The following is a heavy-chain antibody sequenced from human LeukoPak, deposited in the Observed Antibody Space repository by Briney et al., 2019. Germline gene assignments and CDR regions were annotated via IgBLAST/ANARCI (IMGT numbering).Heavy chain of an antibody. J-gene: IGHJ3*02. V-gene: IGHV3-21*01. CDR2: ISSSTSSI. D-gene: IGHD3-22*01. Sequence: PGGSLRLSCAASGFSFSIFGMNWVRQAPGKGLEWVSSISSSTSSIFYADSVKGRFTISRDNTKNSLYLQMNSLRVEDTAVYYCARDFYYDSSGYYGNLDAFDIWGQGTMVTVSS. CDR1: GFSFSIFG. CDR3: ARDFYYDSSGYYGNLDAFDI.